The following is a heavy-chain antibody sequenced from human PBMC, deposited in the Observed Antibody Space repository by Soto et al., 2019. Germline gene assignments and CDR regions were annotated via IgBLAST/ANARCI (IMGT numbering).Heavy chain of an antibody. V-gene: IGHV3-23*01. CDR2: ISGSGGST. CDR1: GFTFSSYA. Sequence: EVQLLKSGGGLVQPGGSLRLSCAASGFTFSSYAMRWVRQARGKGLEWVSAISGSGGSTYYADSVKGRFTISRDNSKNTLYLQMNSLRAEDTAVYYCARRGSGSYYDYWGQGTLVTVSS. J-gene: IGHJ4*02. D-gene: IGHD1-26*01. CDR3: ARRGSGSYYDY.